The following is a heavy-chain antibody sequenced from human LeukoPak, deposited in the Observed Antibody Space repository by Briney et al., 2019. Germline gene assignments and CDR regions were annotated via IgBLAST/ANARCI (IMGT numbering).Heavy chain of an antibody. CDR2: IIPIFGTA. V-gene: IGHV1-69*13. D-gene: IGHD3-10*01. Sequence: SVNVSFKASGGTFSNYAISWVRQAPGQGREWMGGIIPIFGTANYAQKFQGRVTITADESTSTAYMELSSLRSEDTAVYYCASSYYGSASTHYYYYGMDVWGQGTTVTVSS. J-gene: IGHJ6*02. CDR1: GGTFSNYA. CDR3: ASSYYGSASTHYYYYGMDV.